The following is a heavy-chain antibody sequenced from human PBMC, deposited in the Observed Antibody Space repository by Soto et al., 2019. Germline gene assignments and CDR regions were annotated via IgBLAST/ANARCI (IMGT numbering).Heavy chain of an antibody. V-gene: IGHV3-33*01. D-gene: IGHD4-17*01. CDR2: IWYDASNK. J-gene: IGHJ5*02. CDR1: GFSFSSYG. Sequence: QVQLVESGGGVVQPGRSLRLSCAASGFSFSSYGMHWHRQAPGNGLECVAVIWYDASNKYYADYVMGGFTISRDNSKNTLYLQMNSLRAEDTAVYYCARERFGPRKTLDYPNWGWFDPWGQGTLVTVSS. CDR3: ARERFGPRKTLDYPNWGWFDP.